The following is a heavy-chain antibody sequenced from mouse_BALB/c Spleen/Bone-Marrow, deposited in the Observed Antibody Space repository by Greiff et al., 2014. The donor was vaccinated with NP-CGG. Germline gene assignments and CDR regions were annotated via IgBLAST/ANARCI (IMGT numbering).Heavy chain of an antibody. D-gene: IGHD1-1*01. CDR2: ISTYSGNT. CDR3: ARGYDGRRDLFAD. Sequence: VQLQQSGPELVRPGVSVKISCKGSGYTFTDYAMHWVKQSHAKSLEWIGVISTYSGNTNYNQKFKGKSTMTVDKSSSTAYMERARLTSEDAAIYYGARGYDGRRDLFADWGQGNLGTVAA. V-gene: IGHV1-67*01. J-gene: IGHJ3*01. CDR1: GYTFTDYA.